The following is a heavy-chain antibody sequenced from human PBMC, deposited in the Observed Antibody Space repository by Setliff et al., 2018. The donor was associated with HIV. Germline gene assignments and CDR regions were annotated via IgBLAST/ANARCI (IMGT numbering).Heavy chain of an antibody. CDR2: INHSGST. D-gene: IGHD3-10*01. CDR3: ARGRFHRLHRPYSGSGSLGIQYFDY. Sequence: SETLSLTCTVSGYSISSGYYWGWIRQPPGKGLEWIGEINHSGSTNYNPSLKSRVTISVDTSKSQFSLRLNSVTATDTALYYCARGRFHRLHRPYSGSGSLGIQYFDYWGQGTLVTVSS. V-gene: IGHV4-38-2*02. CDR1: GYSISSGYY. J-gene: IGHJ4*02.